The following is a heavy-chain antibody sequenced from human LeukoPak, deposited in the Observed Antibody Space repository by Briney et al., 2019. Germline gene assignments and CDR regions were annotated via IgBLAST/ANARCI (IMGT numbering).Heavy chain of an antibody. V-gene: IGHV1-3*01. CDR3: ARYGDYAHDY. CDR2: ISAGTGDT. J-gene: IGHJ4*02. CDR1: GYTFTNYA. Sequence: ASVKVSCKASGYTFTNYAIHWVRQALGQRLEWMGWISAGTGDTKYSQNFQGRVTITRDTSASTVYMELSSLRSEDTAVYYCARYGDYAHDYWGQGTLVSVSS. D-gene: IGHD4-17*01.